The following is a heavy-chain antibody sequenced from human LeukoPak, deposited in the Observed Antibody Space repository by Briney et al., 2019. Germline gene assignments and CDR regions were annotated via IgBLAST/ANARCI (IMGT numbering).Heavy chain of an antibody. CDR1: GFTFSSYG. Sequence: GGSLRLSCAASGFTFSSYGMHWVRQAPGKGLEWVAVIWYDGSNKYYADSVKGRFTISRDNSKNTLYLQMNSLRAEDAAVYYCARDTYDDYVPLDYWGQGTLVTVSS. V-gene: IGHV3-33*01. J-gene: IGHJ4*02. CDR3: ARDTYDDYVPLDY. CDR2: IWYDGSNK. D-gene: IGHD4-17*01.